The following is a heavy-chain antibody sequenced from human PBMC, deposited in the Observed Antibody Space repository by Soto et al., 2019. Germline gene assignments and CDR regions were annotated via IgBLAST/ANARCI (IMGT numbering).Heavy chain of an antibody. D-gene: IGHD6-19*01. CDR1: GFSLSTRGVG. Sequence: QITLKESGPPLVKPTQTLTLTCTFSGFSLSTRGVGVGWIRQPPGKALEWLALIYWDDDKRYSPSLKSRLTITNDTSKNHVALTMTNMHPFDTATYYCAHSLSSANHFDYWGQGTLVTVSS. CDR3: AHSLSSANHFDY. CDR2: IYWDDDK. J-gene: IGHJ4*02. V-gene: IGHV2-5*02.